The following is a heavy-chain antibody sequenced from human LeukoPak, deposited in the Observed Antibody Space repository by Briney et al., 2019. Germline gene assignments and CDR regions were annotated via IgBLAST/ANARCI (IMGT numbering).Heavy chain of an antibody. Sequence: GGSLRLSCAASGFRFDDYGMSWVRQAPGKGLEWVSGINWNGGSTGYADSVKGRFTISRDNAKNSLYLQMNSLRAEDTAVYYCARDRGYCSGGSCYRKVYNWFDPWGQGTLVTVSS. V-gene: IGHV3-20*04. D-gene: IGHD2-15*01. CDR2: INWNGGST. CDR3: ARDRGYCSGGSCYRKVYNWFDP. J-gene: IGHJ5*02. CDR1: GFRFDDYG.